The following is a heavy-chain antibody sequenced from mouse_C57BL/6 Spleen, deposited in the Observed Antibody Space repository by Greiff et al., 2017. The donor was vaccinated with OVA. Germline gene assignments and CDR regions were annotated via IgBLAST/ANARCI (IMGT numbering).Heavy chain of an antibody. CDR1: GFTFSNYW. J-gene: IGHJ4*01. V-gene: IGHV6-3*01. Sequence: EVKLMESGGGLVQPGGSMKLSCVASGFTFSNYWMNWVRQSPEKGLEWVAQIRLKSDNYATHYAESVKGRFTISRDDSKSSVYLQMNNLRAEDTGIYYCTGGGLEAMDYWGQGTSVTVSS. D-gene: IGHD1-1*02. CDR3: TGGGLEAMDY. CDR2: IRLKSDNYAT.